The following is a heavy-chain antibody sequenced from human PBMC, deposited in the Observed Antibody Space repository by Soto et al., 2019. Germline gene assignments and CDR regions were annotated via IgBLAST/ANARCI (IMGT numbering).Heavy chain of an antibody. CDR2: ISDRGSA. Sequence: QVQLQESGPRLVRPSGALSLTCSVSGASITSGHWWTRVRQSPGKGLEWIGEISDRGSAYSNPSLKRRVSLSVDKSQNQFSLGLTSVAAADAAIYYCTRSTHAVNGGSHYMALDDDLVTGMDVWGPGATVSVSS. V-gene: IGHV4-4*02. D-gene: IGHD3-16*01. CDR1: GASITSGHW. J-gene: IGHJ6*02. CDR3: TRSTHAVNGGSHYMALDDDLVTGMDV.